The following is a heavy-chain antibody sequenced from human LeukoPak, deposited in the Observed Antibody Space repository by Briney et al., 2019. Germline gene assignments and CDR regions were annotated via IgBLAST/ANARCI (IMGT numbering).Heavy chain of an antibody. CDR3: ARDPIGYSGSN. J-gene: IGHJ4*02. D-gene: IGHD1-26*01. CDR1: GFTFSSYS. CDR2: ISSSSSTI. Sequence: GGSLRLSCAASGFTFSSYSMNWVRQAPGKGLEWVSYISSSSSTIYYADSVKGRFTISRDNAKNSLYLQMNSLRAEDTAVYYCARDPIGYSGSNWGQGTLVTVSS. V-gene: IGHV3-48*04.